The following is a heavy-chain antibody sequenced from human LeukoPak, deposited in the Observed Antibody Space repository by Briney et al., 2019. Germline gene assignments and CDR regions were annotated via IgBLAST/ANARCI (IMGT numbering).Heavy chain of an antibody. CDR1: GYTFTGYY. Sequence: ASVKVSCKASGYTFTGYYMHWVRQAPGQGLEWMGWINPNSGGTNYAQKFQGRVTMTRDTSISTAYMELSRLRSDDTAVYYCARDSGITGTSGYYYYYMDVWGKGTTVTVSS. J-gene: IGHJ6*03. CDR3: ARDSGITGTSGYYYYYMDV. D-gene: IGHD1-7*01. CDR2: INPNSGGT. V-gene: IGHV1-2*02.